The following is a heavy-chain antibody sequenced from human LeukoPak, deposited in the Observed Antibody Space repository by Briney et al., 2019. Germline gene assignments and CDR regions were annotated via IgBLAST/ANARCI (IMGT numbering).Heavy chain of an antibody. CDR1: GGSVSSGSYY. Sequence: PSETLSLTCTVSGGSVSSGSYYWIWIRQPPGKGLEWIGYLHDSGSTNYNPSLKSRVTISVDTSKNQFSLKLSSVTAADTAVYYCARDQDDSSGYYYDDRAFDIWGQGTMVTVSS. V-gene: IGHV4-61*01. CDR2: LHDSGST. CDR3: ARDQDDSSGYYYDDRAFDI. J-gene: IGHJ3*02. D-gene: IGHD3-22*01.